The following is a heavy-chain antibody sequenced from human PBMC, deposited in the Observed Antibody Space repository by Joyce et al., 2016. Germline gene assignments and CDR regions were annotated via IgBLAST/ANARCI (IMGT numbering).Heavy chain of an antibody. D-gene: IGHD6-19*01. Sequence: QVQLQQWGAGLLKPSETLSLTCGVSGVPFRGFFWTWVRQPPGKGLEWIGDITNSGATNYNPSLKSRITFSVDTSKNQFSLKLTSLSAADTAVYYCARSQWLAPLMYWGQGTPVTVSS. J-gene: IGHJ4*02. CDR1: GVPFRGFF. CDR2: ITNSGAT. CDR3: ARSQWLAPLMY. V-gene: IGHV4-34*01.